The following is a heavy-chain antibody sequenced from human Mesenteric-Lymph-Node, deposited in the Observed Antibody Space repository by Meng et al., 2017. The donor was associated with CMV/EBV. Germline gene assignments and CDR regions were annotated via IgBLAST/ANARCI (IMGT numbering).Heavy chain of an antibody. Sequence: SETLSLTCTVSGGSISSYYWSWIRQPPGKGLEWIGSIYDSGSTYYNPTRKSRVTISVDTSKNQFSLKLSSVTAADTAVYYCARVYNWFDPWGQGTLVTVSS. V-gene: IGHV4-59*12. CDR2: IYDSGST. J-gene: IGHJ5*02. CDR3: ARVYNWFDP. CDR1: GGSISSYY.